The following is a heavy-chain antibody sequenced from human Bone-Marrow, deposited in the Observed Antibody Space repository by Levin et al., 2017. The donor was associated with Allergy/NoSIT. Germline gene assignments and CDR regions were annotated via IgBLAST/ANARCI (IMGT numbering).Heavy chain of an antibody. CDR3: ARHNNPGDYFDF. V-gene: IGHV3-74*01. CDR1: GFTSSRYW. Sequence: PAGGSLRLSCAASGFTSSRYWMHWVRQPPGKGLKWVSRIYSDETSADFADSVKGRFTISRDNAKNTVYLQMNSLRVEDTAVYYCARHNNPGDYFDFWGQGTLVTVSS. J-gene: IGHJ4*02. D-gene: IGHD1-14*01. CDR2: IYSDETSA.